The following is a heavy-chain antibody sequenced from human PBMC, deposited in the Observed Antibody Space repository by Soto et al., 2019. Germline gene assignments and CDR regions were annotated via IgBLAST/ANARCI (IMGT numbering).Heavy chain of an antibody. D-gene: IGHD3-10*01. CDR3: ARGPRGYVYYHGMDV. Sequence: SETLSLTCTVSGGSISSYYVSWIRQSAGKGLEWVGRIDTSGTTNYNPSLKSRVTMSVDAAKNHFSLNLSSVTAADTAVYYCARGPRGYVYYHGMDVWGQGTTVTVSS. V-gene: IGHV4-4*07. CDR1: GGSISSYY. J-gene: IGHJ6*02. CDR2: IDTSGTT.